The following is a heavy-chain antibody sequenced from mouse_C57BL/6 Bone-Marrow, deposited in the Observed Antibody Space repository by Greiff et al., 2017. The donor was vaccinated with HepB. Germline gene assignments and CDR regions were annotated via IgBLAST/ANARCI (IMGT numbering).Heavy chain of an antibody. CDR1: GYTFTEYT. V-gene: IGHV1-62-2*01. D-gene: IGHD1-1*01. CDR3: ARHAIYYYGSRYYAMDY. J-gene: IGHJ4*01. CDR2: FYPGSGSI. Sequence: VKLQESGAELVKPGASVKLSCKASGYTFTEYTIHWVKQRSGQGLEWIGWFYPGSGSIKYNEKFKDKATLTADKSSSTVYMELSRLTSEDSAVYFCARHAIYYYGSRYYAMDYWGQGTSVTVSS.